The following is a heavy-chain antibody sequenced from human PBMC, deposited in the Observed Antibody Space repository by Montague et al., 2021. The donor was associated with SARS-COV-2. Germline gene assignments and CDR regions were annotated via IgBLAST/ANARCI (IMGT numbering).Heavy chain of an antibody. CDR2: TYYRSKWYN. Sequence: CAISGDSVSSNIATWNWNRQSPSRGLEWLGRTYYRSKWYNDYAESVKSRITIDPDTSKHQFSLHLNSVTPEDTAVYYCVRIPVGSKYYFDFWGQGTLVTVSS. J-gene: IGHJ4*02. CDR1: GDSVSSNIAT. D-gene: IGHD2-2*01. V-gene: IGHV6-1*01. CDR3: VRIPVGSKYYFDF.